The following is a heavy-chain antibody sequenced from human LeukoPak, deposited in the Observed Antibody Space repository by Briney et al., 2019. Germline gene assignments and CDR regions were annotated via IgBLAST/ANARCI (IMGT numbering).Heavy chain of an antibody. CDR2: INAGNGNT. J-gene: IGHJ4*02. CDR3: AREQGYGDYVFDY. V-gene: IGHV1-3*01. CDR1: GYTFTSYA. D-gene: IGHD4-17*01. Sequence: GASVKVSCKASGYTFTSYAMHWVRQAPGQRLEWMGWINAGNGNTKYSQKFQGRVTITRDTSASTAYMGLSSLRSEDTAVYYCAREQGYGDYVFDYWGQGTLVTVSS.